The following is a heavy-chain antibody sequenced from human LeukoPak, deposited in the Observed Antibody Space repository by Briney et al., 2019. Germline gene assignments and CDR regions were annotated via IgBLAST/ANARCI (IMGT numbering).Heavy chain of an antibody. J-gene: IGHJ4*02. D-gene: IGHD1-14*01. CDR1: GFSVSNNY. CDR3: AARNY. V-gene: IGHV3-53*01. CDR2: IYSRGAT. Sequence: GGSLRLSCAASGFSVSNNYMSWVRQAPGKGLEGVSVIYSRGATYYADSVKGRFTISRDNSKNTLYLQMNSLRVEDAAVYYCAARNYWGQGTLVTVSS.